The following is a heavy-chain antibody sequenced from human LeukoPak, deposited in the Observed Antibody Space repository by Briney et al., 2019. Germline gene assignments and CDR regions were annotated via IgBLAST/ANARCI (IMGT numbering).Heavy chain of an antibody. V-gene: IGHV4-38-2*01. CDR3: ARNSSLTTLKGGWFDP. CDR2: IYHSGYV. J-gene: IGHJ5*02. CDR1: GYSINSGYS. Sequence: SETLSLTCAVSGYSINSGYSWTWLRQRPGKGLEWIGNIYHSGYVYYNPSLKSRVTISLDASKNQFSLRLSSVTAADTAVYYCARNSSLTTLKGGWFDPWGQGTLVTVSS. D-gene: IGHD4-11*01.